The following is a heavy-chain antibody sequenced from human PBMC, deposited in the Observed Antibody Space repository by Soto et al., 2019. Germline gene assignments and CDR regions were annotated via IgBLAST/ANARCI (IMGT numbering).Heavy chain of an antibody. CDR3: AGAISPSY. D-gene: IGHD3-9*01. CDR2: ISSSSSYI. Sequence: GGSLRLACAASGFTFSRDCMNWVRQAPGEGLGWVSSISSSSSYIYYADSVKSRSTTSRDNAKNSLYLQMNSQRAEDTAVYDCAGAISPSYWGQGTLVTVSS. CDR1: GFTFSRDC. J-gene: IGHJ4*02. V-gene: IGHV3-21*01.